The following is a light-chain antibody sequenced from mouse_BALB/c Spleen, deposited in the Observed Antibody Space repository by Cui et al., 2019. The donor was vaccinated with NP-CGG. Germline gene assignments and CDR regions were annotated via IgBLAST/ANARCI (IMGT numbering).Light chain of an antibody. CDR1: TGAVTTSNY. V-gene: IGLV1*01. J-gene: IGLJ1*01. Sequence: QAVVTKESALTTSPGETVTLTCRSSTGAVTTSNYANWVQEKPDHLFTGLIGGTNNRAPGVPARFSGSLIGDKAALTITGAQTEDEAIYFCALWYSNHWVFGGGTKTDCP. CDR2: GTN. CDR3: ALWYSNHWV.